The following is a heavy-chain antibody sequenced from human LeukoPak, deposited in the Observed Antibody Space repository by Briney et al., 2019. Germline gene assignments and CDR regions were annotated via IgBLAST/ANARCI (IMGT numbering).Heavy chain of an antibody. CDR2: IIPIFGTA. V-gene: IGHV1-69*13. CDR1: GYTFTSYG. J-gene: IGHJ5*02. CDR3: ARGDLEMATIGYDWFDP. Sequence: SVKVSCKASGYTFTSYGISWVRQAPGQGLEWMGGIIPIFGTANYAQKFQGRVTITADESTSTAYMELSSLRSEDTAVYYCARGDLEMATIGYDWFDPWGQGTLVTVSS. D-gene: IGHD5-24*01.